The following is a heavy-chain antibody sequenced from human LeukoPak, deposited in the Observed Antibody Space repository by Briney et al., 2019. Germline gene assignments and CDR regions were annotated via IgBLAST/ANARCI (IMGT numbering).Heavy chain of an antibody. D-gene: IGHD6-13*01. V-gene: IGHV4-4*02. CDR2: VYHDGST. CDR3: ARGGSSSSWAFDI. Sequence: SGTLSLTCAVSGGSISSNNWWSWVRQPPGKGLEWIGEVYHDGSTNYNPSLQSRVTISVDTSKNQFSLKLSSVTAADTAVYYCARGGSSSSWAFDIWGQGTMVTVSS. CDR1: GGSISSNNW. J-gene: IGHJ3*02.